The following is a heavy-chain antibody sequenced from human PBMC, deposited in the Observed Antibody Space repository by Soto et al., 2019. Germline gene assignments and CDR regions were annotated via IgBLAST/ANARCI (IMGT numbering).Heavy chain of an antibody. Sequence: SETLSLTCTVSGGSISSGDYYWSWIRQPPGKGLEWIGYVYYSGSTYYNPSLKSRVTISVDTSKNQFSLKLSSVTAADTAVYYCARVGYWGGNWFDPWGQGTLVTVSS. CDR3: ARVGYWGGNWFDP. J-gene: IGHJ5*02. CDR1: GGSISSGDYY. CDR2: VYYSGST. V-gene: IGHV4-30-4*01. D-gene: IGHD3-16*01.